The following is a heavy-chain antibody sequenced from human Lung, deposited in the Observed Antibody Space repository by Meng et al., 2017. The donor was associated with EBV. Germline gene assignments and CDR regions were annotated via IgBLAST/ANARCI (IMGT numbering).Heavy chain of an antibody. CDR2: ISSGNSYI. CDR3: ARLSGTGWFDP. V-gene: IGHV3-21*06. Sequence: EVXLVESGGXLVKPGESPRLSCAASGFIFSNYNMNWVRQAPGKGLEWVSSISSGNSYIYYADSVKGRFSISRDNAKNSLSLQMNSLRAEDTAVYYCARLSGTGWFDPWGQGTLVIVSS. D-gene: IGHD1-7*01. J-gene: IGHJ5*02. CDR1: GFIFSNYN.